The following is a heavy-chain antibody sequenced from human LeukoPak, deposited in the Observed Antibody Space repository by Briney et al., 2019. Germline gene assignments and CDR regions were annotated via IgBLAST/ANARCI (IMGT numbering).Heavy chain of an antibody. J-gene: IGHJ4*02. CDR1: GFTFSSYG. Sequence: PGRSLRLSCAASGFTFSSYGMHWVRQAPGKGLEWVAVIWYDGSNKYYADSVKGRFTISRDNSKNTLYLQMNSLRAEDTAVYYCAKDDRFAPFDYWGQGTLVTVSS. CDR3: AKDDRFAPFDY. CDR2: IWYDGSNK. V-gene: IGHV3-33*06. D-gene: IGHD3-10*01.